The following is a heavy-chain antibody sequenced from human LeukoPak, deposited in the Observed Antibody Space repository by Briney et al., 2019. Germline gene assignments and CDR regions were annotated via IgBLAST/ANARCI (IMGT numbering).Heavy chain of an antibody. Sequence: SDTLSLTCAVYGGSFSGYYWSWIRQPPAKALEGIGEINHSGSTNYNPSLKSRVTISVDTSKNQFSLKLSSVTAADTAVYYCASTRWELLRGWFDPWGQGTLVTVSS. CDR2: INHSGST. CDR3: ASTRWELLRGWFDP. J-gene: IGHJ5*02. D-gene: IGHD1-26*01. CDR1: GGSFSGYY. V-gene: IGHV4-34*01.